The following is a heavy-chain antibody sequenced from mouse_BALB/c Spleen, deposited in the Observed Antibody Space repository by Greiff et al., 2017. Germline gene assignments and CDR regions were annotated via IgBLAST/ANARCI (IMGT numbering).Heavy chain of an antibody. D-gene: IGHD6-5*01. CDR1: GFTFSSYT. Sequence: EVKLVESGGGLVKPGGSLKLSCAASGFTFSSYTMSWVRQTPEKRLEWVATISSGGGNTYYPDSVKGRFTISRDNAKNNLYLQMSSLRSEDTALYYCARSYLDYWGQGTTLTVSS. V-gene: IGHV5-9*03. CDR3: ARSYLDY. CDR2: ISSGGGNT. J-gene: IGHJ2*01.